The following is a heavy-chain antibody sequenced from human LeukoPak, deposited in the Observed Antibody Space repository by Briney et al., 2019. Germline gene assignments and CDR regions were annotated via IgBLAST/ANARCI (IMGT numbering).Heavy chain of an antibody. D-gene: IGHD2-21*02. Sequence: HPGGSLRLSCGASGFTFSSYAMSWVRQAPGKGLEWVSAISGSGYSTYYADSVKGRFTISRDNAKNSLYLQMYSLRAEDTAVYYCTSHTGTGDAFRPFHIWGQGTMVTVSS. CDR2: ISGSGYST. V-gene: IGHV3-23*01. CDR3: TSHTGTGDAFRPFHI. CDR1: GFTFSSYA. J-gene: IGHJ3*02.